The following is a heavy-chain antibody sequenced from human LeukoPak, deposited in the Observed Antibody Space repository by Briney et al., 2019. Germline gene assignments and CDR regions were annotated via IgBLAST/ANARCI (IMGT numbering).Heavy chain of an antibody. Sequence: AGGSPRLSCAASGFTVSSNYMSWVRQAPGKGLEWVSVIYSGGSTYYADSVKGRFTISRDNSKNTLYLQMNSLRAEDTAVYYCARGGYYGSGSYYNFDYWGQGTLVTVSS. D-gene: IGHD3-10*01. CDR3: ARGGYYGSGSYYNFDY. V-gene: IGHV3-66*01. J-gene: IGHJ4*02. CDR2: IYSGGST. CDR1: GFTVSSNY.